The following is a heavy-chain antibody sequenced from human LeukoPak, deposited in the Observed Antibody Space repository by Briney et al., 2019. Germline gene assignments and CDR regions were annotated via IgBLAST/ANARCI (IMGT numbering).Heavy chain of an antibody. CDR1: GYTLTDYY. Sequence: GASVKVSCKASGYTLTDYYMHWVRQAPGQGLEWMGWINPNSGGTNYVQKFQGRVTMTRDTSISTAYMEVSRLGSDDTAVYYCAREAGDNAFDIWGQGTMVTVSS. D-gene: IGHD2-21*01. J-gene: IGHJ3*02. CDR3: AREAGDNAFDI. V-gene: IGHV1-2*02. CDR2: INPNSGGT.